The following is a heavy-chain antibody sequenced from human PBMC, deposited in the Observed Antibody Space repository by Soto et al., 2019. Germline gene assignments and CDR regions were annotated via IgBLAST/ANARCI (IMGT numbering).Heavy chain of an antibody. CDR1: GFTFDDYT. J-gene: IGHJ4*02. CDR2: ISSDGAST. D-gene: IGHD5-12*01. V-gene: IGHV3-43*01. CDR3: AKDASGYDMAFDY. Sequence: PGGSLRLSCVASGFTFDDYTMHWVRQAPGKGLEWVSLISSDGASTYYADSLKGRFTISRDNSKNSLFLQMNNLRTEDTALYYCAKDASGYDMAFDYWGQGTLVTVS.